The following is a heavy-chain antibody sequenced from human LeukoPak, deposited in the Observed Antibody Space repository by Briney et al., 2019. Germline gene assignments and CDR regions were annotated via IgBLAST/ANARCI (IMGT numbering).Heavy chain of an antibody. J-gene: IGHJ4*02. V-gene: IGHV3-7*01. CDR3: ARGYCSSSSCYSAGVKDY. CDR1: GFTFSNYW. D-gene: IGHD2-2*01. CDR2: IKQDGSEK. Sequence: GGSLRLSCAASGFTFSNYWMSWVRQAPGGGLEWVANIKQDGSEKYYVDSVKGRFTIYRDNAKNSLYLQMNSLRAEDTALYYCARGYCSSSSCYSAGVKDYWGQGSLVTVSS.